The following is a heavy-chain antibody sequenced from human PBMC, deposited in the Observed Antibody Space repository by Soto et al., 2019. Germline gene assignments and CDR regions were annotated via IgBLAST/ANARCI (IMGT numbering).Heavy chain of an antibody. J-gene: IGHJ5*02. CDR3: ARSLEGTTVTNWFDP. V-gene: IGHV1-69*13. CDR2: ITPVFSTA. CDR1: AGTFSRYS. D-gene: IGHD4-17*01. Sequence: GASVKVSCKASAGTFSRYSLSWLRQAPGQRLEWMGGITPVFSTADYAQKFEGRLTITADHSTSTVYMELTSLRSDDTAIYYCARSLEGTTVTNWFDPWGQGALVTVSS.